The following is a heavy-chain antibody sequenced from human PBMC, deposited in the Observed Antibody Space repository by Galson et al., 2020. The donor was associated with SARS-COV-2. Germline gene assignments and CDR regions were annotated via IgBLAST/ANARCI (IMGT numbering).Heavy chain of an antibody. D-gene: IGHD3-22*01. Sequence: ASVKVSCKASGYTFTSNSISWMRQAPGQGTDWMGWNTNYAQKLQGRVTMTTNTPKTTAYMELSGLRSDDTAVYYCARGDYYDSSGYYYGRHGYYYYYMDVWGKGTTVTISS. CDR2: NT. CDR3: ARGDYYDSSGYYYGRHGYYYYYMDV. V-gene: IGHV1-18*01. CDR1: GYTFTSNS. J-gene: IGHJ6*03.